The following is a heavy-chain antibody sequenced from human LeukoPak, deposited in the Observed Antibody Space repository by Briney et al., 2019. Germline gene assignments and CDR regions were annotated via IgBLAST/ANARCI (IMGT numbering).Heavy chain of an antibody. Sequence: PSGTLSLTCAVSGGSISSSNWWSWIRQPPGKGLEWIGEIYHSGSTNYNPSLKSRVTISVDKSKTQFSLKLSSVTAADTAVYYCARVSSGDYHYYYYYYMDVWGKGTTVTVSS. CDR2: IYHSGST. CDR3: ARVSSGDYHYYYYYYMDV. D-gene: IGHD4-17*01. CDR1: GGSISSSNW. V-gene: IGHV4-4*02. J-gene: IGHJ6*03.